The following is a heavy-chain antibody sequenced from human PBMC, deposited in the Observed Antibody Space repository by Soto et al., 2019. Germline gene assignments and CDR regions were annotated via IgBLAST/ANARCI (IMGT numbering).Heavy chain of an antibody. J-gene: IGHJ4*02. Sequence: QVQLVESGGGVVQPGRSLRLSCAASGFTFSSYAMHWVRQAPGKGLEWVAVISYDGSNKYYADSVKGRFTISRDNSKNTLYLQMNSLRAEDTAVYYCARQRRDGNYERSGYNYWGQGTLVNVSS. CDR2: ISYDGSNK. CDR3: ARQRRDGNYERSGYNY. V-gene: IGHV3-30-3*01. D-gene: IGHD3-22*01. CDR1: GFTFSSYA.